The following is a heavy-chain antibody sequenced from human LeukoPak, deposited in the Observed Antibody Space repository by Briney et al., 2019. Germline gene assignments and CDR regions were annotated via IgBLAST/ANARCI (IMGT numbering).Heavy chain of an antibody. Sequence: SETLSLTCAVYGESSSGYYWSWIRQPPGKGLEWIGEINHSGSTNYNPSLKSRVTISVDTSKNQFSLKLSSVTAADTAVYYCARRGWYSSSIGIWGQGTMVTVSS. CDR3: ARRGWYSSSIGI. D-gene: IGHD6-6*01. V-gene: IGHV4-34*01. CDR2: INHSGST. CDR1: GESSSGYY. J-gene: IGHJ3*02.